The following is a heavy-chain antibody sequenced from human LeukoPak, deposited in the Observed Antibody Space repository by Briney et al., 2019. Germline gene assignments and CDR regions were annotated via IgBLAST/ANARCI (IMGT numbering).Heavy chain of an antibody. V-gene: IGHV3-7*01. J-gene: IGHJ4*02. CDR2: INEDGSAK. CDR3: ASSRRDGNDY. Sequence: AGGSLRPSGAASGFTFSSSWMSWVRQAPGKGLEWVANINEDGSAKYYVASVKGRFTISRDNAKRSLDLQVNSLRAEDTAVYYCASSRRDGNDYWDQGTLVTVSS. CDR1: GFTFSSSW. D-gene: IGHD5-24*01.